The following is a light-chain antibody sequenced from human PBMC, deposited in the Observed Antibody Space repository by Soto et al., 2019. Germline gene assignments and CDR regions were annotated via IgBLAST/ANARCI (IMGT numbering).Light chain of an antibody. CDR3: SSYTSSSIGV. CDR1: SNDVGGYNY. Sequence: QSALTQPASVSGSPGQSITISCTGTSNDVGGYNYVSWYQQHPGKAPKLMIYDVSNRPSGVSNRFSGSKSGNTASLTISGLQAEDEADYYCSSYTSSSIGVFGGVPKLTVL. V-gene: IGLV2-14*01. CDR2: DVS. J-gene: IGLJ3*02.